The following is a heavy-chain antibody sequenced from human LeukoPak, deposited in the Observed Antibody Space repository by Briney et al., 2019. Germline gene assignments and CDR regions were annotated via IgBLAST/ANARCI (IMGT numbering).Heavy chain of an antibody. J-gene: IGHJ5*02. Sequence: GASVKVSCKASGYTFNNHYMYWVRQAPGQGLEWMGVINPSGGSTSYAQKFQGRVTMTRDTSTRTVYMEVNSLRSEDTAVYYCARSDYGNNWFDPWGQGTLVTVSS. V-gene: IGHV1-46*02. CDR1: GYTFNNHY. CDR2: INPSGGST. CDR3: ARSDYGNNWFDP. D-gene: IGHD4-17*01.